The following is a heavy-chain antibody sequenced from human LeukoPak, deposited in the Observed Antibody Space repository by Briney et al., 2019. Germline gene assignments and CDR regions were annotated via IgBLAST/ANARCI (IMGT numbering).Heavy chain of an antibody. CDR3: TTGLLWFGELGY. D-gene: IGHD3-10*01. V-gene: IGHV3-15*01. CDR1: GFTFSSYA. J-gene: IGHJ4*02. CDR2: IKSKTDGETT. Sequence: GGSLRLSCAASGFTFSSYAMSWVRQAPGKGLEWVGRIKSKTDGETTDYAAPVKGRFTVSRDDSKNMLYLQMDSLRTEDTAIYYCTTGLLWFGELGYWGQGTLVTVSS.